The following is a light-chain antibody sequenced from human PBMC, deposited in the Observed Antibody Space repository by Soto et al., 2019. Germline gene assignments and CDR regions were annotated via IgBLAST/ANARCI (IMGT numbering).Light chain of an antibody. CDR3: QQYNSYRIT. Sequence: DFQMTQSPSTLSASVGGRVTITCRASQSISSYLNWYQQKPGKAPKLLIYDASSLESGVPSRFSGSGSGTEFTLTISSLQPDDFATYYCQQYNSYRITFGQGTRLEI. J-gene: IGKJ5*01. CDR2: DAS. V-gene: IGKV1-5*01. CDR1: QSISSY.